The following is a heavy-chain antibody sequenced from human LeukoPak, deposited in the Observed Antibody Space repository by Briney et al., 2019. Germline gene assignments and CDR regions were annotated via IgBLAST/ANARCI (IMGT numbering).Heavy chain of an antibody. Sequence: PGGSLRLSCAASGFTFSDYYMSWIRRAPGKGLEWISYISSGGNAILYTDSVQGRFTTSRDNAKDSLFLQMSSLRDDDTAVYYCVRGSRWLQYAFDYWGQGILVTVSS. D-gene: IGHD5-24*01. J-gene: IGHJ4*02. V-gene: IGHV3-11*04. CDR3: VRGSRWLQYAFDY. CDR2: ISSGGNAI. CDR1: GFTFSDYY.